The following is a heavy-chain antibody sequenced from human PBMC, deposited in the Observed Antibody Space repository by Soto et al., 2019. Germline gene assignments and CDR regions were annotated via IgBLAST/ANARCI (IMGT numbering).Heavy chain of an antibody. V-gene: IGHV4-38-2*01. Sequence: PSETLSLTCAVSSYSSRSGDYWAWIRQSPGTGLEWFGSISRSGDTSYNPSLRSRVTLSVDGSKNQVFLELTSVTAADTALYYCARVHASGHGVDLWGQGTLVTVSS. CDR3: ARVHASGHGVDL. J-gene: IGHJ5*02. CDR2: ISRSGDT. CDR1: SYSSRSGDY. D-gene: IGHD5-12*01.